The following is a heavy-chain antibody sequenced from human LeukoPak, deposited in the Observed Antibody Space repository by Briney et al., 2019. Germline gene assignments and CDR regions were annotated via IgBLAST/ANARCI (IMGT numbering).Heavy chain of an antibody. CDR1: GFTVSSNY. D-gene: IGHD3-10*01. CDR3: ARDTPTEGGLWFGELLGGMDV. Sequence: GGSLRLSCAASGFTVSSNYMSWVRQAPGKGLEWVSVIYSGGSTYYADSVKGRFTISRDNSKNTLYLQMNSLRAEDTAVYYCARDTPTEGGLWFGELLGGMDVWGQGTTVTASS. J-gene: IGHJ6*02. V-gene: IGHV3-66*01. CDR2: IYSGGST.